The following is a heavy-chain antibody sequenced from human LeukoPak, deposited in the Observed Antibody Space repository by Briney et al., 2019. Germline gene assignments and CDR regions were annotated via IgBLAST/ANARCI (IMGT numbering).Heavy chain of an antibody. V-gene: IGHV3-11*01. J-gene: IGHJ4*01. D-gene: IGHD2-8*01. CDR2: ISGSGSGI. Sequence: GGSLRLSCVVSGFSFSDYSMTWIRQTPGKGLESLAYISGSGSGIYYADSVKGRFTISRDNAKNTLYLQMNSLRPEDTALYYCSTDPMYLIYWGHGTLVTVSS. CDR3: STDPMYLIY. CDR1: GFSFSDYS.